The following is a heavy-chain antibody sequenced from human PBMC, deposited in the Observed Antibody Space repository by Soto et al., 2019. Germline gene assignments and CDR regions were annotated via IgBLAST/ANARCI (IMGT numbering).Heavy chain of an antibody. J-gene: IGHJ5*02. CDR2: IYYTGST. CDR3: ARRMGNHFDP. Sequence: WTWIRQHPGKGLEWIGYIYYTGSTYYNPSLKSRVTISVDTSKNQFSLKLRSVTAADTAVYYCARRMGNHFDPWGQGTLVNVSS. V-gene: IGHV4-31*02. D-gene: IGHD7-27*01.